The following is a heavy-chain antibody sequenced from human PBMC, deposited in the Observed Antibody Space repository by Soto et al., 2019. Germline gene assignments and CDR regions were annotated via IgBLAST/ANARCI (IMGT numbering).Heavy chain of an antibody. Sequence: GSSVKVSCKASGYIFTGYYMHSVRQAPGQGLEWMGWINANNGSTKYAQKFQGRVTITRDTSASTAYMELSSLRSEDTAVYYCARDVDEFSTVTIGYWGQGTLVTVSS. CDR2: INANNGST. D-gene: IGHD4-17*01. CDR1: GYIFTGYY. J-gene: IGHJ4*02. CDR3: ARDVDEFSTVTIGY. V-gene: IGHV1-2*02.